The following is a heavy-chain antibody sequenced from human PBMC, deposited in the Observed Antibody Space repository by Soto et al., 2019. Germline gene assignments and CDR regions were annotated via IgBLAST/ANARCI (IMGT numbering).Heavy chain of an antibody. Sequence: QVQLVQSGAEVKKPGASVKVSCKASGYTFTSYGISWVRQAPGQGLEWMGWISAYNGNTNYAQKLQGRVTMTTDTSTSTVYMELRSLRSDDTAVYYCAREGYSSSWYSYYYYYMDVWGKGTTVTVSS. CDR3: AREGYSSSWYSYYYYYMDV. CDR1: GYTFTSYG. D-gene: IGHD6-13*01. V-gene: IGHV1-18*01. CDR2: ISAYNGNT. J-gene: IGHJ6*03.